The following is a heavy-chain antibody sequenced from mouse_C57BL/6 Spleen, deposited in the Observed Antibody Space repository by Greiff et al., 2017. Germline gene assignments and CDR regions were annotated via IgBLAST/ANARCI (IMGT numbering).Heavy chain of an antibody. CDR2: IDPSDSYT. D-gene: IGHD1-1*01. CDR1: GYTFTSYW. J-gene: IGHJ1*03. V-gene: IGHV1-69*01. Sequence: VQLQQPGAELVMPGASVKLSCKASGYTFTSYWMHWVKQRPGQGLEWIGEIDPSDSYTNYNQKFKGKSTLTVDKSSSTAYMQLSSLTYEDSAVYYCARSDGSTYGYFDVWGTGTTVTVSS. CDR3: ARSDGSTYGYFDV.